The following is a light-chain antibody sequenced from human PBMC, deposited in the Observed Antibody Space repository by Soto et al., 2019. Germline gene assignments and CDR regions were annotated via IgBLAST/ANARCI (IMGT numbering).Light chain of an antibody. CDR3: WSDDNSPSALV. Sequence: QSVLTQPSSVSGSPGQRVTISCTGTSSNIGKCYIVPWYQHLPGTAPKLLIYGNSKRPSGVPNRFSGSKSGTSASLAISGLQAEDEADYYCWSDDNSPSALVFGGGTKLTVL. V-gene: IGLV1-40*01. J-gene: IGLJ3*02. CDR1: SSNIGKCYI. CDR2: GNS.